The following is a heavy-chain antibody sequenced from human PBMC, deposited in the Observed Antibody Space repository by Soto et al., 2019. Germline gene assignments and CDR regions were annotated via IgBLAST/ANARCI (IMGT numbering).Heavy chain of an antibody. Sequence: ASVKVSCKASGYTFMSYPLHWVRQAPGQRPEWMGWINAGDDITQFSQKFQGRLTFTRDTSASTGYMELRSLRSEDTAVYYCANDLPPEWLLPYASPPFAFWGQGTLVTVSS. D-gene: IGHD3-22*01. CDR3: ANDLPPEWLLPYASPPFAF. CDR1: GYTFMSYP. CDR2: INAGDDIT. V-gene: IGHV1-3*01. J-gene: IGHJ4*02.